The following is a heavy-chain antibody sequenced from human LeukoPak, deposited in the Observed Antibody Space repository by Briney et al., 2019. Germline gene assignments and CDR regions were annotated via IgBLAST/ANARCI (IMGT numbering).Heavy chain of an antibody. CDR3: ARLQRPGYGDAFDI. CDR2: IYYSGST. CDR1: GGSISSYY. J-gene: IGHJ3*02. D-gene: IGHD5-18*01. V-gene: IGHV4-59*08. Sequence: SGTLSLTCTVSGGSISSYYWSWIRQPPGKGLEWIGYIYYSGSTNYNPSLKSRVTISVDTSKNQFSLKLSSVTAADTAVYYCARLQRPGYGDAFDIWGQGTMVTVSS.